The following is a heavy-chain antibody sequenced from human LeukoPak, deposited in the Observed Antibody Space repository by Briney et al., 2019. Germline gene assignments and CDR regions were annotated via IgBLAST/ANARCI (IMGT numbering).Heavy chain of an antibody. J-gene: IGHJ6*02. D-gene: IGHD2-2*01. Sequence: SETLPLTCTVSGGSISSSSYYWGWIRQPPGKGLEWIGSIYYSGSTYYNPSLKSRVTISVDTSKNQFSLKLSSVTAADTAVYYCASLRSTRVVPAAPKSYYYGMDVWGQGTTVTVSS. CDR2: IYYSGST. V-gene: IGHV4-39*07. CDR1: GGSISSSSYY. CDR3: ASLRSTRVVPAAPKSYYYGMDV.